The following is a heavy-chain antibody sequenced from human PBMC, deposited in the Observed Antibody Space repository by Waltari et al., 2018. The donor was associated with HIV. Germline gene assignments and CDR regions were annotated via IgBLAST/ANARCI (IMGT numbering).Heavy chain of an antibody. CDR1: GYTLTELS. J-gene: IGHJ6*02. Sequence: QVQLIQSGAEVKKPGASVKVSCKVFGYTLTELSMHWVRQAPGKGLEGMGGFVPEDNETIYAQKFQDKDTMTENTSTDSAYMELRSLTSEDTAVYYCATGGGTTSIQLYDLDVWGQGTTVTVSS. D-gene: IGHD1-26*01. CDR3: ATGGGTTSIQLYDLDV. CDR2: FVPEDNET. V-gene: IGHV1-24*01.